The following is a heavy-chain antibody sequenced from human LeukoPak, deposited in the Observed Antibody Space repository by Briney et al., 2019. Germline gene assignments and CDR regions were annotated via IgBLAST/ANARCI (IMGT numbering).Heavy chain of an antibody. D-gene: IGHD3-22*01. J-gene: IGHJ3*02. Sequence: VASVTVSCTASGYTFTSYYMHWVRQAPGQGLEWMGIINPSGGSTSYAQKFQGRVTMTRDTSTSTVYMELSSLRSEDTAVYYCARSRFAYDSSGGDAFDIWGQGTMVTVSS. CDR1: GYTFTSYY. CDR3: ARSRFAYDSSGGDAFDI. CDR2: INPSGGST. V-gene: IGHV1-46*01.